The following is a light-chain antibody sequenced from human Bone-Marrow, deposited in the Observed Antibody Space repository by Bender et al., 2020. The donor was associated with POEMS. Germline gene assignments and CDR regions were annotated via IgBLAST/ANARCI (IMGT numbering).Light chain of an antibody. V-gene: IGLV3-25*03. J-gene: IGLJ3*02. CDR3: QTVDSNNAWV. CDR2: RDS. Sequence: SYKLTQPPSVSVSPGQTARITCSGDALPKQYVYWYQQKSGQAPVLVIYRDSERPSGIPERFSGSTSGTTVTLTIAEVQVEDEGDYYCQTVDSNNAWVFGGGTRLTVL. CDR1: ALPKQY.